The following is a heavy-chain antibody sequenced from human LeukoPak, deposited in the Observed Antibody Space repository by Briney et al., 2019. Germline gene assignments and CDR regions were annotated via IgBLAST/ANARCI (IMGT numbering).Heavy chain of an antibody. D-gene: IGHD6-13*01. CDR3: ARAAAGTGRFDY. CDR2: IYHSGST. CDR1: GGSISSGGYS. Sequence: KPSQTLSLTCAVSGGSISSGGYSWSWIRQPPGKGLEWIGYIYHSGSTYYNPSLKSRVIISVDRPKNQFSLKLSSVTAADTAVYYCARAAAGTGRFDYWGQGALVTVSS. J-gene: IGHJ4*02. V-gene: IGHV4-30-2*01.